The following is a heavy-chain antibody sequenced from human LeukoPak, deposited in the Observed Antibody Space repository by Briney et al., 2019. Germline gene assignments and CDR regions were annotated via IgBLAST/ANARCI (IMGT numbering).Heavy chain of an antibody. J-gene: IGHJ3*02. D-gene: IGHD6-19*01. Sequence: ASVKVSCKASGYTFTSYYMHWVRQAPGQGLEWMGWINPNSGGTNYAQKFQGRVTMTRDTSISTAYMELSRLRSDDTAVYYCARGGSSGWYRNAFDIWGQGTMVTVSS. CDR2: INPNSGGT. CDR1: GYTFTSYY. V-gene: IGHV1-2*02. CDR3: ARGGSSGWYRNAFDI.